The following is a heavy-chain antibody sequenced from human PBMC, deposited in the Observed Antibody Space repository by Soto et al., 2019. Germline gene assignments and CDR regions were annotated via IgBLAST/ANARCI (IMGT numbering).Heavy chain of an antibody. CDR3: VKGSDVARQELDY. Sequence: PGGFLRLSCAASGFTFSNFGMHWVRQAPGKGLEWVAAISADGSDKYFSGSVKGRFTISRDNSKNTLFLQMNSLRVEDTAVYYCVKGSDVARQELDYWGQGTLVTVSS. CDR1: GFTFSNFG. V-gene: IGHV3-30*18. D-gene: IGHD3-3*01. CDR2: ISADGSDK. J-gene: IGHJ4*02.